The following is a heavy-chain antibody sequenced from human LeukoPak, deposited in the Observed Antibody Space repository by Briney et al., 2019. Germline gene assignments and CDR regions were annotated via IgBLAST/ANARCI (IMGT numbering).Heavy chain of an antibody. V-gene: IGHV3-11*01. D-gene: IGHD3-10*01. Sequence: GGTLRLSCAASGFTFSDYYMSWVRQAPGKGLEGVSYISSSGSTIYYADSVKGRFTISRDNAKNSLYLQMNSLRAEDTAVYYCAAAMVRGVFYPWGQGTLVTVSS. J-gene: IGHJ5*02. CDR3: AAAMVRGVFYP. CDR2: ISSSGSTI. CDR1: GFTFSDYY.